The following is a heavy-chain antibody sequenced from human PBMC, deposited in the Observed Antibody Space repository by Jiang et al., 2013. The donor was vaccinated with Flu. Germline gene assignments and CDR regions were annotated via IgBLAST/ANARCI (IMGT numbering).Heavy chain of an antibody. CDR3: ARDGWGYYDSSGYPFYGMDV. J-gene: IGHJ6*02. CDR2: INTNTGNP. D-gene: IGHD3-22*01. Sequence: QSGSELKKPGASVKVSCKASGYTFTSYAMNWVRQAPGQGLEWMGWINTNTGNPTYAQGFTGRFVFSLDTSVSTAYLQISSLKAEDTAVYYCARDGWGYYDSSGYPFYGMDVWGQGTTVTV. V-gene: IGHV7-4-1*02. CDR1: GYTFTSYA.